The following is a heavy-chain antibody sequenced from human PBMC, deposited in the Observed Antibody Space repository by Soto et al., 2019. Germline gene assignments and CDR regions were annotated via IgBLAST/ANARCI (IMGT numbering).Heavy chain of an antibody. CDR3: ARLRGYSYGYYYYYYMDV. D-gene: IGHD5-18*01. J-gene: IGHJ6*03. Sequence: PSETLSLTSTVSGFTISSYYWSWIRQPPGKGLEWIGYIYYSGSTNYNPSLKSRVTISVDTSKNQFSLKLSSVTAADTAVYYCARLRGYSYGYYYYYYMDVWGKGTTVTVSS. CDR2: IYYSGST. CDR1: GFTISSYY. V-gene: IGHV4-59*08.